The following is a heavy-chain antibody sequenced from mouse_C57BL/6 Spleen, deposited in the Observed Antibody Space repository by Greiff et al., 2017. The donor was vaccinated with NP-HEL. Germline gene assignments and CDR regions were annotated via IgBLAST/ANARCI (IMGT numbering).Heavy chain of an antibody. CDR3: ARYSTMDY. J-gene: IGHJ4*01. CDR2: IHPNSGRT. CDR1: GYTFTSYW. V-gene: IGHV1-64*01. D-gene: IGHD2-5*01. Sequence: VQLQQPGAELVKPGASVKLSCKASGYTFTSYWMHWVTQRPGQGLAWIGMIHPNSGRTNYNEKFKSKATLTVDKSSSTAYMQLSSLTSEDSAVYYCARYSTMDYWGQGTSVTVSS.